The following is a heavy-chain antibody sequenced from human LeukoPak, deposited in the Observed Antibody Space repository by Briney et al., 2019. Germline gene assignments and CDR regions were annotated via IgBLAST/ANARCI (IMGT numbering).Heavy chain of an antibody. CDR2: MNPNSGNT. CDR3: ARAEARFWSGYYDGGFDY. J-gene: IGHJ4*02. CDR1: GYTFTSYD. V-gene: IGHV1-8*01. D-gene: IGHD3-3*01. Sequence: GASVKVSCKASGYTFTSYDINWVRQVTGQGLEWMGWMNPNSGNTGYAQKFQGRVTITADESTSTAYMELSSLRSEDTAVYYCARAEARFWSGYYDGGFDYWGQGTLVTVSS.